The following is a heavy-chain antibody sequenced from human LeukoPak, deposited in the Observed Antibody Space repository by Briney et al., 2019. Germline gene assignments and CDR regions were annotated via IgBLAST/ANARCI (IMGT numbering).Heavy chain of an antibody. V-gene: IGHV3-30*03. D-gene: IGHD2-15*01. J-gene: IGHJ4*02. CDR2: ISYDGSNK. CDR3: ARETPSADAAFDY. Sequence: PGRSLRLSCAASGFTFRNYGMHWVRQAPGKGLDWVAVISYDGSNKYYADSVKGRFTISRDNSKNTLDLQMNSLRAEDTAVYYCARETPSADAAFDYWGQGTLVTVSS. CDR1: GFTFRNYG.